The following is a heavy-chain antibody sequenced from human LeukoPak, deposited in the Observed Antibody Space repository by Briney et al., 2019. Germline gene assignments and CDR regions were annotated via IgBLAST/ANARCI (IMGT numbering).Heavy chain of an antibody. V-gene: IGHV4-34*01. CDR1: GGSFSGYY. Sequence: SETLSLTCAVYGGSFSGYYWSWIRQPPGKGLEWIGEINHSGSTNYNPSLKSRVTISVDTSKNQFSLKLSSVTAADTAVYYCATGRPSYYYDSSGYRRFDYWGQGTLVTVSS. CDR2: INHSGST. D-gene: IGHD3-22*01. CDR3: ATGRPSYYYDSSGYRRFDY. J-gene: IGHJ4*02.